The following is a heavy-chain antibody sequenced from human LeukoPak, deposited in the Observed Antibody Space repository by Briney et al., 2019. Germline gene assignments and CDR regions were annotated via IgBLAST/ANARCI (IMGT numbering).Heavy chain of an antibody. V-gene: IGHV4-34*01. CDR3: ARGRMRLYCSSTSCYNWFDP. J-gene: IGHJ5*02. CDR1: GGSFSGYY. Sequence: SETLSLTCAVYGGSFSGYYWSWVRQPPGKGLEWIGEINHSGSTNYNPSLKSRVTISVDTSKNQFSLKLSSVTAADTAVYYCARGRMRLYCSSTSCYNWFDPWGQGTLVTVSS. D-gene: IGHD2-2*01. CDR2: INHSGST.